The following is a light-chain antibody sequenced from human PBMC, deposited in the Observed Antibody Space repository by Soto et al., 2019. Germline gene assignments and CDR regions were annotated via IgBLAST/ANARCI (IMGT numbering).Light chain of an antibody. CDR1: QSVLHSSNNKNY. J-gene: IGKJ1*01. CDR3: QQYYSFPPT. V-gene: IGKV4-1*01. Sequence: DIVMTQSVDSLAVSLGERATINCKSSQSVLHSSNNKNYLSWYQQKPGQPPELLIYGASTREPGVPDRFSGSGSGTDFALTISSLQAEDVAVYYCQQYYSFPPTFGQGTKVEIK. CDR2: GAS.